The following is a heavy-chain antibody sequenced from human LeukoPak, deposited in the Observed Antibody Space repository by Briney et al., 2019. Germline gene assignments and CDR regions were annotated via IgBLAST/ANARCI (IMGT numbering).Heavy chain of an antibody. J-gene: IGHJ5*02. CDR1: GGSFSGYY. D-gene: IGHD6-19*01. V-gene: IGHV4-34*01. Sequence: SETLSLTCAVYGGSFSGYYWGWIRQPPGKGLERIGSIYYSGSTYYNPSLKSRVTISVDTSKNQFSLKLSSVTAADTAVYYCARGVQQWLVNWFDPWGQGTLVTVSS. CDR3: ARGVQQWLVNWFDP. CDR2: IYYSGST.